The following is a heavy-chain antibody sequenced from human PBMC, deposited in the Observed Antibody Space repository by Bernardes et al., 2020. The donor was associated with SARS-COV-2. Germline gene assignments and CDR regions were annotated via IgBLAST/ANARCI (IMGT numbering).Heavy chain of an antibody. CDR1: GFTFSSYG. Sequence: GGSLRLSCAASGFTFSSYGMSWVRQAPGKGLEWVSAISGSGVTTYYADSVEGRFTISRDNSKNTLYLQMNSLRVEDTAVYYCAKATHDIVAVPADYWGQGTLVTVSS. J-gene: IGHJ4*02. CDR2: ISGSGVTT. CDR3: AKATHDIVAVPADY. V-gene: IGHV3-23*01. D-gene: IGHD2-2*01.